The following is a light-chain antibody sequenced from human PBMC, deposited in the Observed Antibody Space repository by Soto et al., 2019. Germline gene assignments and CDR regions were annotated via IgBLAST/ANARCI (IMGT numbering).Light chain of an antibody. CDR2: GAS. J-gene: IGKJ1*01. Sequence: DIQMTQSPSSLPASVGHRVTITCRASQGIGNYLVWYQQKPGKVPKLLIYGASILQSGVPSRFSGSGSGTYFTLTIRSLQPEDAATYYCQKYDTVPWTFGQGTKVEIK. CDR3: QKYDTVPWT. CDR1: QGIGNY. V-gene: IGKV1-27*01.